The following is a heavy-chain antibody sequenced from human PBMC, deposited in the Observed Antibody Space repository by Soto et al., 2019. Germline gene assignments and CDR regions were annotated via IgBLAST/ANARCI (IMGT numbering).Heavy chain of an antibody. Sequence: QITLKESGPTLVKPTQTLTLTCTFSGFSLSTSGVGVGWIRQPPGKALEWLALIYCDDDKRYSPSLKSRLTIAKDTSRYQVVLTMTNMHPVDTATYYCAHSLFDWLFGMGWFDPWGQGTLVTVSS. CDR1: GFSLSTSGVG. CDR3: AHSLFDWLFGMGWFDP. CDR2: IYCDDDK. V-gene: IGHV2-5*02. J-gene: IGHJ5*02. D-gene: IGHD3-9*01.